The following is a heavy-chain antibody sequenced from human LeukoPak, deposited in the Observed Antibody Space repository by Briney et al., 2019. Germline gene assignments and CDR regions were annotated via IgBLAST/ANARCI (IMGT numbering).Heavy chain of an antibody. D-gene: IGHD1-1*01. CDR1: GFTFSNYW. Sequence: GGSLRLSCAASGFTFSNYWMSWVRQAPGKGLEWVANINQGGRESYYVDSVEGRFTISRHNAKNSLYLQMDSLRAEDTAVFYCARAATTGTVDYWGQGTLVTVSS. J-gene: IGHJ4*02. CDR2: INQGGRES. V-gene: IGHV3-7*01. CDR3: ARAATTGTVDY.